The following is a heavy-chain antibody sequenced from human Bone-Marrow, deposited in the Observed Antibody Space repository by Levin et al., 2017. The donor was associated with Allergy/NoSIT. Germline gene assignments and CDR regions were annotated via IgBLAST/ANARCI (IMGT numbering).Heavy chain of an antibody. CDR2: ISGSGDST. CDR3: AKGSRSNPFDY. CDR1: GFHFTTHA. V-gene: IGHV3-23*01. D-gene: IGHD2-2*01. J-gene: IGHJ4*02. Sequence: GSLRLSCAASGFHFTTHAMSWVRQAPGQGLEWVSAISGSGDSTFYSESVKGRFTISRDNSKNTLYLQMNSLTAEDTAVYYCAKGSRSNPFDYWGQGTLVTVSS.